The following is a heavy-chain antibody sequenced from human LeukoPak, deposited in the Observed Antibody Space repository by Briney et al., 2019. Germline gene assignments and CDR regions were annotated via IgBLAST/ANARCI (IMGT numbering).Heavy chain of an antibody. V-gene: IGHV3-74*01. Sequence: GGSLRLSCVGSGFSLSDYWMHWVRHTPGKGLMWVSRITSDGSTTWYADSVKGRFTVSRDNAKNTLFLEMNSLRDEDTAVYYCAGDYIWGRLFWGQGTLVTVSS. J-gene: IGHJ4*01. CDR1: GFSLSDYW. D-gene: IGHD3-16*01. CDR3: AGDYIWGRLF. CDR2: ITSDGSTT.